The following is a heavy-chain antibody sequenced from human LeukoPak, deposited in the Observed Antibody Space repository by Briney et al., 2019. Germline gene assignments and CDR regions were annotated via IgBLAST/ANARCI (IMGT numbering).Heavy chain of an antibody. V-gene: IGHV4-34*01. J-gene: IGHJ4*02. D-gene: IGHD5-18*01. CDR1: GGSFSGYY. CDR2: INHSGST. CDR3: ARDSYGQYFDY. Sequence: SETLSLTCAVYGGSFSGYYWSWIRQPPGKGLEWIGEINHSGSTNYNPSLKSRVTISVDTSKNQFSLKLSSVTAADTAVYYCARDSYGQYFDYWGQGTLVTVSS.